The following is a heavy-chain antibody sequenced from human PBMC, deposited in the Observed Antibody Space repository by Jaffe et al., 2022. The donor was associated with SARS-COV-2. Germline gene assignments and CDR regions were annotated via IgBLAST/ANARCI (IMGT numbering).Heavy chain of an antibody. D-gene: IGHD3-3*01. V-gene: IGHV1-18*01. Sequence: QVRLVQSGVEVKKPGASVKVSCKASGFTFSSYGISWVRQAPGQGLEWMGWISAYNGNTNYAQRLQGRVTMTTDTSTSTAYMELRSLTSDDTALYYCARSTIFGVVILYYFDCWGQGTPVTVSS. J-gene: IGHJ4*02. CDR3: ARSTIFGVVILYYFDC. CDR1: GFTFSSYG. CDR2: ISAYNGNT.